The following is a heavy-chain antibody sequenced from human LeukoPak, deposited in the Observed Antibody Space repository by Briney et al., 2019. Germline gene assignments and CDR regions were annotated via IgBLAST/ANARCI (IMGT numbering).Heavy chain of an antibody. CDR1: GGSISSYY. Sequence: SETLSLTCTVSGGSISSYYWSWIRQAPGKGLEWIGYIYYSGSTNYNPSLKSRVTISVDTSKNQFSLKLTSVTAADTAVYYCARGLLDGYTHPAAFDIWGQGTMVTVSS. D-gene: IGHD5-24*01. V-gene: IGHV4-59*01. CDR2: IYYSGST. J-gene: IGHJ3*02. CDR3: ARGLLDGYTHPAAFDI.